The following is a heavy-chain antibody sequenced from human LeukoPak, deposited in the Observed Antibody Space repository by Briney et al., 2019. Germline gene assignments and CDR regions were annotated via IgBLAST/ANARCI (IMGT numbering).Heavy chain of an antibody. CDR2: IKSKTDGGTT. V-gene: IGHV3-15*01. D-gene: IGHD3-22*01. CDR1: GFTFSNAW. J-gene: IGHJ4*02. Sequence: GGSLRLSCAASGFTFSNAWMSWVRQAPGKGLEWVGRIKSKTDGGTTDYAASVKGRFTISRDDSKNTLYLQMNSLKTEDTAVYYCTTHTPYYYDSSGYLYLASWGQGTLVTVSS. CDR3: TTHTPYYYDSSGYLYLAS.